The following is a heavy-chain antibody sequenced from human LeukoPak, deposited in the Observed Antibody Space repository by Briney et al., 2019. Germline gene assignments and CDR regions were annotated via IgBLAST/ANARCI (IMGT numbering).Heavy chain of an antibody. Sequence: GGSLRLSCAASGFTFSSYEMNWVRQAPGKGLEWVSYFGSSGSTIYYADSVKGRFAISRDNAKNSLYLQMNSLRAEDTAVYYCARDSSGYYLPDYFDYWGQGTLVTVSS. CDR1: GFTFSSYE. CDR3: ARDSSGYYLPDYFDY. V-gene: IGHV3-48*03. CDR2: FGSSGSTI. J-gene: IGHJ4*02. D-gene: IGHD3-22*01.